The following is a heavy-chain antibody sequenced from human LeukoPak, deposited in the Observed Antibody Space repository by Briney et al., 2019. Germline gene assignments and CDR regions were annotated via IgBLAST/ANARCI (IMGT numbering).Heavy chain of an antibody. J-gene: IGHJ4*02. CDR3: ARRGFYDTSGYLFDY. V-gene: IGHV3-48*03. CDR1: GFTFSSYE. Sequence: GGSLRLSCAASGFTFSSYEMNWVRQAPGKGLGWVSYISTSGSPIDYGNSVKGRFTISRDNAKNSLYLQMNSLRAEDTALYYCARRGFYDTSGYLFDYWGQGTLVTVSS. D-gene: IGHD3-22*01. CDR2: ISTSGSPI.